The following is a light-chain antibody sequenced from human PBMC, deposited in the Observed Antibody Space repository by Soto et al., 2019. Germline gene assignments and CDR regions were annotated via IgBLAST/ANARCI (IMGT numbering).Light chain of an antibody. CDR1: QAIAKD. J-gene: IGKJ2*01. CDR2: GAS. V-gene: IGKV1-6*01. CDR3: LQDYFHPYT. Sequence: AIQMTQSPSSLSAFVGDRVIISCRASQAIAKDLAWYHQKPGKAPKLLINGASSLQSGVPSRFSGSGSGTDFTLTSSSLQSDDFATYYCLQDYFHPYTFGQGTKLEIK.